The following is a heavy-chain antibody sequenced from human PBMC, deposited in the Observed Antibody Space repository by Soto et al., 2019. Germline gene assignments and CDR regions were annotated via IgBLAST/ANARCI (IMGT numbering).Heavy chain of an antibody. CDR1: GGSISSYY. Sequence: LETLSLTCTVSGGSISSYYWSWIRQPPGKGLEWIGYIYYSGSTNYNPSLKSRVTISVDTSKNQFSLKLSSVTAADTAVYYCARQRYNWNDFDYFDYWGQGTLVTVSS. J-gene: IGHJ4*02. CDR2: IYYSGST. D-gene: IGHD1-20*01. V-gene: IGHV4-59*08. CDR3: ARQRYNWNDFDYFDY.